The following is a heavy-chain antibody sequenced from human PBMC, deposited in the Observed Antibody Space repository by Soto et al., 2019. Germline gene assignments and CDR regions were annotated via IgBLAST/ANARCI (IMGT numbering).Heavy chain of an antibody. J-gene: IGHJ4*02. CDR1: GYTFTGNY. D-gene: IGHD6-13*01. CDR2: INPNSGVT. CDR3: AREYVSSWFDY. Sequence: QVQLVQSGAEVKKPGASVKVSCKASGYTFTGNYINWVRQAPGQGLEWMGWINPNSGVTNYAQKFQGWVTMTRDTSIRTAYMEVRGLTSDDTAVYYCAREYVSSWFDYCGQGTLVTVPS. V-gene: IGHV1-2*04.